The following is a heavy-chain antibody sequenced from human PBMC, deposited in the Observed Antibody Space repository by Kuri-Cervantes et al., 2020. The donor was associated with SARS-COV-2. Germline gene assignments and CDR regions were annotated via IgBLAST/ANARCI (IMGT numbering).Heavy chain of an antibody. J-gene: IGHJ6*03. CDR1: GFTFSGSA. V-gene: IGHV3-73*01. D-gene: IGHD2-21*01. CDR2: IRSKANSYAT. Sequence: LSLTCAASGFTFSGSAMHWVRQASGKGLEWVGRIRSKANSYATAYAASVKGRFTISRDDSKNTAYLQMNSLKTEDTAVYYCTRHEGGALWSPMWNYYYMDVWGKGTTVTVSS. CDR3: TRHEGGALWSPMWNYYYMDV.